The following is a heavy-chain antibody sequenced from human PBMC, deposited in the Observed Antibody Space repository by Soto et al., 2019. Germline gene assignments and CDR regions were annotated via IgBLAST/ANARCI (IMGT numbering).Heavy chain of an antibody. CDR3: GRDGDQWDQRYLDY. V-gene: IGHV1-18*01. D-gene: IGHD1-26*01. CDR1: GNFCSKYG. CDR2: INGNTGST. Sequence: QVQLVQSGAEVKKPGASVKVSCKTPGNFCSKYGISWVRQAPGQGLEWMGWINGNTGSTNYAQKFRGSVTMTTDTSTGMVYMELSSLTSDDTAIYYCGRDGDQWDQRYLDYWGQGTLVSV. J-gene: IGHJ4*02.